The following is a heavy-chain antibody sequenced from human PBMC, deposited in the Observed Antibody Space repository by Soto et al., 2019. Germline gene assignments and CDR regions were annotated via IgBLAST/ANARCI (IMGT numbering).Heavy chain of an antibody. CDR1: GGSISSYY. V-gene: IGHV4-59*12. J-gene: IGHJ3*02. D-gene: IGHD3-10*01. Sequence: PSETLSLTCTVSGGSISSYYWSWIRQPPGKGLEWIGYIFYTGSTNYNPSLKSRVLISVDTSKNQFSLKLSSVTAADTAVYYCARGVTMVRGVNTRARLLAFDIWGQGTMVTVSS. CDR3: ARGVTMVRGVNTRARLLAFDI. CDR2: IFYTGST.